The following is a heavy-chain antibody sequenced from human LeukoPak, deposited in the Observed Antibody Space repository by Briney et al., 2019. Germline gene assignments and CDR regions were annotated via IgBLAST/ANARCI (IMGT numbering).Heavy chain of an antibody. CDR2: IHEDGSDK. CDR3: ARPNRGALFDY. J-gene: IGHJ4*02. V-gene: IGHV3-7*05. Sequence: GGSLRLSCAASGFTFSSYWMNWVRQAPGKGLEWVANIHEDGSDKYYVESVKGRFTVSRDNAKNSLYLQMNSLRAEDTAVYYCARPNRGALFDYWGQGTLVTVSS. CDR1: GFTFSSYW. D-gene: IGHD1-14*01.